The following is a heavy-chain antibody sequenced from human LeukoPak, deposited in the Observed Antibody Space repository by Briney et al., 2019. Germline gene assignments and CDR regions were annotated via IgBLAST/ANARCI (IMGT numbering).Heavy chain of an antibody. D-gene: IGHD6-13*01. CDR3: ARVGVFSSSWLLH. J-gene: IGHJ4*02. CDR2: ISSSGSTI. V-gene: IGHV3-11*04. CDR1: GFTFSNAW. Sequence: GGSLRLSCAASGFTFSNAWMSWVRQAPGKGLEWVSYISSSGSTIYYADSVKGRFTISRDNAKNSLYLQMNSLRAEDTAVYYCARVGVFSSSWLLHWGQGTLVTVSS.